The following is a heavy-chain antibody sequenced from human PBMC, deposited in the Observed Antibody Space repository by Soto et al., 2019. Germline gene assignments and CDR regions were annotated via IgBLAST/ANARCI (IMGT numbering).Heavy chain of an antibody. D-gene: IGHD5-18*01. J-gene: IGHJ4*02. CDR2: ISGSDGRT. CDR1: GFTFSSYA. Sequence: GGSLRLSCAASGFTFSSYAMSWVRQAPGKGLEWVSTISGSDGRTYSTDSVKGRFTISRDNSRNTAYLQMNSLRVEDTAVYYCAKGVSQYTPLALFDYWGRGTLVTVSS. CDR3: AKGVSQYTPLALFDY. V-gene: IGHV3-23*01.